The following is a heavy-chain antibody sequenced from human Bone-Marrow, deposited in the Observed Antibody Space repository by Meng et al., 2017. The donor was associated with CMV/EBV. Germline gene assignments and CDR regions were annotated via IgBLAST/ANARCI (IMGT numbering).Heavy chain of an antibody. CDR3: ARNSEYYDFWSTQWDY. V-gene: IGHV3-30-3*01. J-gene: IGHJ4*02. CDR2: ISYDGSNK. CDR1: GFTFSSYA. D-gene: IGHD3-3*01. Sequence: GGSLRLSCAASGFTFSSYAMHWVRQAPGKGLEWVAVISYDGSNKYYADSVKGRFTISRDNSKNTLYLQMNSLKAEDTAVYYCARNSEYYDFWSTQWDYWDQGTLVTVSS.